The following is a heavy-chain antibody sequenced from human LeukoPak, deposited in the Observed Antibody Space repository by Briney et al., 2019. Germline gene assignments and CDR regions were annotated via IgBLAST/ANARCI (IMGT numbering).Heavy chain of an antibody. V-gene: IGHV3-11*04. CDR1: GFTFSDYY. J-gene: IGHJ3*02. D-gene: IGHD3-22*01. CDR3: ASPWLFDFGVDGAFDI. CDR2: ISSSGSTI. Sequence: GGSLRLSCAASGFTFSDYYMGWIRQAPGKGLEWVSYISSSGSTIYYADSVKGRFTISRDNAKNSLYLQMNSLRAEDTAVYYCASPWLFDFGVDGAFDIWGQGTMVTVSS.